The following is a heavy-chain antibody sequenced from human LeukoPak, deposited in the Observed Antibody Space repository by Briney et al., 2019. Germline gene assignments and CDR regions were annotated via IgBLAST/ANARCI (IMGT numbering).Heavy chain of an antibody. V-gene: IGHV4-34*01. CDR3: AREDSYYYGSGSYPFDY. Sequence: RPSETLSLTCAVYGGSFNDYNWTWIRQPPGKGLEWIGEIGHNGTTNYNPSLKGRVTISVDTSKNQLSLSLTSVTAEDTAVYYCAREDSYYYGSGSYPFDYWGQGTLVTVSS. CDR2: IGHNGTT. D-gene: IGHD3-10*01. CDR1: GGSFNDYN. J-gene: IGHJ4*02.